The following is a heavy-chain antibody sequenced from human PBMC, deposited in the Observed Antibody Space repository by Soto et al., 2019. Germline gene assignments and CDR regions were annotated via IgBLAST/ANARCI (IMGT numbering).Heavy chain of an antibody. CDR3: ARVGLDCRGPVHFDY. Sequence: ASVKVSCKASGYTFTSYGISWVRQAPGQGLEWMGWISAYNGNTNYAQKLQGRVTMTTDTSTSTAYMELSSLRSDDTAVYYCARVGLDCRGPVHFDYWGQGTLVTVSS. V-gene: IGHV1-18*04. CDR2: ISAYNGNT. J-gene: IGHJ4*02. CDR1: GYTFTSYG. D-gene: IGHD3-10*01.